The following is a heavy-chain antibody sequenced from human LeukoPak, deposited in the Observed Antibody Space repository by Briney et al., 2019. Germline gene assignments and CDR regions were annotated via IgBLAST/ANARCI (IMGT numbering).Heavy chain of an antibody. CDR2: ISSNGDNT. CDR1: GFTFSTYV. J-gene: IGHJ4*02. CDR3: VRGTGY. V-gene: IGHV3-64D*06. Sequence: GGALRLSCSVSGFTFSTYVIHWVRQAPGKGLEYVSAISSNGDNTYYADSVKGRFTISRDNSKNTLYLQMSSLRADATAVYYCVRGTGYWGQGTLVTVSS.